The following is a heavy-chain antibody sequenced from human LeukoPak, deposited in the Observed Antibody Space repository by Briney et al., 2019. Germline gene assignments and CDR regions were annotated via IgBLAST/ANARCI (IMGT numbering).Heavy chain of an antibody. CDR1: GFTFSTYE. CDR3: ATDSPETAAFDY. D-gene: IGHD1-1*01. Sequence: TGGSLRLSCAASGFTFSTYEMNWVRQAPGKGLEWVSYISSSDSTIYYTDSDKGRFTISRDNAKNSLYLQMDSLRAEDTAVYYCATDSPETAAFDYWGQGTLVTVSS. V-gene: IGHV3-48*03. J-gene: IGHJ4*02. CDR2: ISSSDSTI.